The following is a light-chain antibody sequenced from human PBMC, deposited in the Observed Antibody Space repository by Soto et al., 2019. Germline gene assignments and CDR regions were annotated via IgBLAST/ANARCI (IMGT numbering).Light chain of an antibody. CDR3: SSFTSSSSYV. J-gene: IGLJ1*01. CDR2: DVS. CDR1: SSDVGSYNS. V-gene: IGLV2-14*03. Sequence: QSVLAQPASVSGSPGQSITISCTGTSSDVGSYNSVSWYQQYPGKAPTLLIHDVSNRPSGVSNRFSGSKSGSTASLTISGLQGEAEADYYCSSFTSSSSYVFGSGTKLTVL.